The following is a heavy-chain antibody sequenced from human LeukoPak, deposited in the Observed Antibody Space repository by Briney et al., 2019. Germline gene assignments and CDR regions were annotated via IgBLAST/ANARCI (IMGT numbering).Heavy chain of an antibody. J-gene: IGHJ4*02. D-gene: IGHD3-10*01. CDR3: ARDLSRRYYGSGSH. Sequence: ASVKVSCKASGYTFTTYDFSWVRQAPGQGLEWMGWISTYNGHTNYAQKFQGRVTMTTDTSTSTAYMELRSLRSDDTAVYYCARDLSRRYYGSGSHWGQGTLVTVSS. CDR1: GYTFTTYD. CDR2: ISTYNGHT. V-gene: IGHV1-18*01.